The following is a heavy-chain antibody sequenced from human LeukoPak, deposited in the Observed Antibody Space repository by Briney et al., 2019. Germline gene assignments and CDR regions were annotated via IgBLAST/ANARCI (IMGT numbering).Heavy chain of an antibody. D-gene: IGHD1-26*01. CDR1: GXTFTDHY. V-gene: IGHV3-11*03. Sequence: PGGSLRLSCTASGXTFTDHYINWLRQAPGKGLEWLSYISPDSGHTNYADSVKGRFTVSRDNAKNSLSLQMNSLRVEDTAVYYCARAGGFSFDNWGQGTLVTVSS. J-gene: IGHJ5*02. CDR3: ARAGGFSFDN. CDR2: ISPDSGHT.